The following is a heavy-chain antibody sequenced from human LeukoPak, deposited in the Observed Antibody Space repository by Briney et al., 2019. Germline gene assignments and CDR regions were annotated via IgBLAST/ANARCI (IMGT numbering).Heavy chain of an antibody. CDR3: ASSTAVTTHYFDF. CDR1: GYRFTSYW. CDR2: IYPGDSDT. D-gene: IGHD4-17*01. V-gene: IGHV5-51*01. J-gene: IGHJ4*02. Sequence: KPGESLRISCKGSGYRFTSYWIGWVRQMPGKGLEWMGIIYPGDSDTRYSPSFQGQVTISADKSIKTAYLQWSSLKASDTAMYYCASSTAVTTHYFDFWGQGTLVTVSS.